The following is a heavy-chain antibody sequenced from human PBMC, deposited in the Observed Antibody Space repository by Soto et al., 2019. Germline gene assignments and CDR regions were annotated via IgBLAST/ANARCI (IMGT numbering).Heavy chain of an antibody. V-gene: IGHV1-3*01. CDR1: VYTFSSDA. CDR3: ASPAQQLSY. Sequence: AAVKVSCNASVYTFSSDAMHWVRQAPGQRLELMRWINSVNGDTKXXQEFQCRXXITREASAGSAXRELSXVRSEATAVYYCASPAQQLSYWVQGTLVTVSS. CDR2: INSVNGDT. J-gene: IGHJ4*02. D-gene: IGHD6-13*01.